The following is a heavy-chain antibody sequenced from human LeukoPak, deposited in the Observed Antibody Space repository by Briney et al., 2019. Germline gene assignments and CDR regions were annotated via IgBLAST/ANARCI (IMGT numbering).Heavy chain of an antibody. V-gene: IGHV4-30-2*01. J-gene: IGHJ6*03. CDR2: IYHSGST. Sequence: SQTLSLTCTVSGGSISSGNYYWGWIRQPPGKGLEWIGYIYHSGSTYYNPSLKSRVTISVDRSKTQFSLKLSSVTAADTAVYYCARAVSSATLYYYYYMDVWGKGTTVTVSS. D-gene: IGHD4-11*01. CDR3: ARAVSSATLYYYYYMDV. CDR1: GGSISSGNYY.